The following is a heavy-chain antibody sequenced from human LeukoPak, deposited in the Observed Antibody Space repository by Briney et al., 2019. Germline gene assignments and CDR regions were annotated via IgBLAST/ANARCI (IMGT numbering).Heavy chain of an antibody. V-gene: IGHV4-59*01. CDR1: GGSISSYY. Sequence: SEALSLTCTVSGGSISSYYWSWIRQPPGKGLEWIGYIYYSGSTNYNPSLKSRVTISVDMSKNQFSLKLSSVTAADTAVYYCARKVEYSSSFSYFDYWGQGTLVTVSS. D-gene: IGHD6-6*01. J-gene: IGHJ4*02. CDR3: ARKVEYSSSFSYFDY. CDR2: IYYSGST.